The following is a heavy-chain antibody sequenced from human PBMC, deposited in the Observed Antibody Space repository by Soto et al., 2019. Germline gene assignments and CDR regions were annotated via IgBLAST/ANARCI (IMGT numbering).Heavy chain of an antibody. J-gene: IGHJ2*01. V-gene: IGHV1-46*01. CDR1: GYTFTTYY. Sequence: QVQLVQSGAEVKKPGASVEVSCKASGYTFTTYYIHWVRHAPGQGLEWMGVINPGGVSTKYAQKFEDRFPMTSDTSTGTVYMDLSSLRSEDTAVYFCARGGNGDNVGYWYFDLWGRGTQVTVSP. D-gene: IGHD4-17*01. CDR3: ARGGNGDNVGYWYFDL. CDR2: INPGGVST.